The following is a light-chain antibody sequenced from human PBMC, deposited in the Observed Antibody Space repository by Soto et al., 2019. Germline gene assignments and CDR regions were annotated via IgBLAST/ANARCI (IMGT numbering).Light chain of an antibody. Sequence: DIQMTQSPSSVSASVGARVTITCRASQDISTWLAWYQQKPGKAPKLLIYAASSLFSGVPSRFSGSGSGTDFTLTISSLQPEDFATYYCQQADSLPIVTLGQGTRLEIK. J-gene: IGKJ5*01. CDR3: QQADSLPIVT. V-gene: IGKV1-12*01. CDR2: AAS. CDR1: QDISTW.